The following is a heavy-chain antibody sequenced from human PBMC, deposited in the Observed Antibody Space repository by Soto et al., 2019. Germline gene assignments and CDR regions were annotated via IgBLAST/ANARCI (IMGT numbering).Heavy chain of an antibody. Sequence: SETLSLTCAVYGGSFSGSYWSWIRQPPGKGLEWIGEINHSGSINYNVSLKSRVTISVDTSRNQFSLKLSSVTAADAALYYCARVPTRHYYYYDGMDVWGQGTRVTVSS. D-gene: IGHD2-2*01. CDR3: ARVPTRHYYYYDGMDV. V-gene: IGHV4-34*01. CDR1: GGSFSGSY. CDR2: INHSGSI. J-gene: IGHJ6*02.